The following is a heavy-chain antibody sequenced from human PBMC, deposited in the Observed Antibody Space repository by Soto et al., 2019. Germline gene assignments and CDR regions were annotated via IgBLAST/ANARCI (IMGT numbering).Heavy chain of an antibody. D-gene: IGHD2-21*02. CDR2: IHHSGAI. J-gene: IGHJ6*02. V-gene: IGHV4-30-4*08. Sequence: PSETLSLTCTVSGGSINSDYYHWTWIRQSPGKGLEWIGYIHHSGAILYNPSFKSRLAISVDTSKNQFSLHLSSVTDTDTAVYLCAREDDGGDSLDVWGQGTTVNVSS. CDR1: GGSINSDYYH. CDR3: AREDDGGDSLDV.